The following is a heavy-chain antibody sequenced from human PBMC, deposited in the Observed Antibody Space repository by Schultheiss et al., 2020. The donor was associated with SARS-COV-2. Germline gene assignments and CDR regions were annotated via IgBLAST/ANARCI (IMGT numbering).Heavy chain of an antibody. CDR3: ARDPEGIAAAPTLYFDY. J-gene: IGHJ4*02. V-gene: IGHV3-30*07. Sequence: GGSLRLSCAVSGFTFSSYAMHWVRQAPGKGLEWVAVISYDGSNKYYADSVKGRFTISRDNAKNSLYLQMNSLRAEDTAVYYCARDPEGIAAAPTLYFDYWGQGTLVTVSS. D-gene: IGHD6-13*01. CDR1: GFTFSSYA. CDR2: ISYDGSNK.